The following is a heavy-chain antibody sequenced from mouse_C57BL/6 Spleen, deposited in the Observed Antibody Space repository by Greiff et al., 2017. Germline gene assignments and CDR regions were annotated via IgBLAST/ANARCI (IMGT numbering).Heavy chain of an antibody. D-gene: IGHD1-1*01. J-gene: IGHJ2*01. CDR3: ARSGLLRYFYD. CDR2: IHPNSGST. Sequence: QVQLQQPGAELVKPGASVKLSCKASGYTFTSYWMHWVKQRPGQGLEWIGMIHPNSGSTNYNEKFKSKATLTVDKSSSTAYMQLSSLTSEDSAVYYCARSGLLRYFYDWGQGTTLTVSS. CDR1: GYTFTSYW. V-gene: IGHV1-64*01.